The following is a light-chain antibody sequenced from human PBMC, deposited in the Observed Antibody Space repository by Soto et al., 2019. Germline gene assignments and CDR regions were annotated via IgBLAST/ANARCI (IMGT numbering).Light chain of an antibody. CDR1: NIGTRN. CDR2: RDS. Sequence: SYELTQPLSVSVPLGQTASITCAGNNIGTRNVHWYQQKPGQAPVLVVYRDSNRPSGIPERFSGSNSGNTATLTISRAEAGEEADYYCHVWDSSTAVFGGGTKVTVL. CDR3: HVWDSSTAV. J-gene: IGLJ3*02. V-gene: IGLV3-9*01.